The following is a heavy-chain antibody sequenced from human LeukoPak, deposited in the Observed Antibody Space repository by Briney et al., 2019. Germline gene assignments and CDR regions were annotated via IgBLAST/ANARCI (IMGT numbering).Heavy chain of an antibody. V-gene: IGHV3-21*01. CDR2: ISSSSSYI. J-gene: IGHJ4*02. CDR1: GFTFSSYS. CDR3: ARDPGTVAATFGY. Sequence: GGSLRLSCAASGFTFSSYSMNWVRQAPGKGLEWVSSISSSSSYIYYADSVKGRFTISRDNAKNSLYLQMNSLRAEDTAVYYCARDPGTVAATFGYWGQGTLVTVSS. D-gene: IGHD2-15*01.